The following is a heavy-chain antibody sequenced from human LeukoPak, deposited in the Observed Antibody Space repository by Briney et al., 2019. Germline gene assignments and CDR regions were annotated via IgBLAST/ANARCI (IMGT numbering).Heavy chain of an antibody. V-gene: IGHV3-66*01. Sequence: GESLRLSCAASGFTVSSNYMSWVRQAPGKGLEWVSIIYSGGTTYYPDSLKGKFTIPRDNPKNMLYLQMNRLRAEATAMYYCASLVGGSKTYFDLWGRGTLVTVSS. CDR1: GFTVSSNY. J-gene: IGHJ2*01. D-gene: IGHD1-26*01. CDR2: IYSGGTT. CDR3: ASLVGGSKTYFDL.